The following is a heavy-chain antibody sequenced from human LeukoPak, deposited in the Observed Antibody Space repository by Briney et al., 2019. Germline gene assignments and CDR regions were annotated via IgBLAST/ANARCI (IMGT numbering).Heavy chain of an antibody. V-gene: IGHV4-59*08. CDR1: GGSISVYY. J-gene: IGHJ1*01. CDR3: ARHSKYYYDSSGSYVGYFQH. D-gene: IGHD3-22*01. CDR2: IYYSGST. Sequence: TSETLSLTCTVSGGSISVYYWSWIRQPPGRGLEWIGYIYYSGSTNYNPSLKSRVTISVDTSKNLFSLKLSSVTAADTAVYYCARHSKYYYDSSGSYVGYFQHWGQGTLVTVSS.